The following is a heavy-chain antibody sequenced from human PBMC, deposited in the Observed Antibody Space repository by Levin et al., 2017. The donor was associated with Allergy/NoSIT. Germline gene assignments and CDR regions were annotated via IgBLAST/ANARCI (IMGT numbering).Heavy chain of an antibody. J-gene: IGHJ5*02. V-gene: IGHV4-59*01. CDR1: GGSISSYY. CDR3: ARIVDWDNWFDP. CDR2: IYYSGST. D-gene: IGHD3-9*01. Sequence: PGGSLRLSCTVSGGSISSYYWSWIRQPPGKGLEWIGYIYYSGSTNYNPSLKSRVTISVDTSKNQFSLKLSSVTAADTAVYYCARIVDWDNWFDPWGQGTLVTVSS.